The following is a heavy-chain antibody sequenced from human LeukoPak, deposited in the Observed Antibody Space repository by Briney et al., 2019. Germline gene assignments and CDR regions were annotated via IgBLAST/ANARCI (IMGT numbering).Heavy chain of an antibody. CDR2: ISVNT. Sequence: ASVTVSCKASGYTLASYSFSWVRQAPGQGLEWMGWISVNTSYAQHLQGRVTMTTDTSTSTAYMELRSLRSDDTAVYYCAREDPSGSFDYWGQGTLVTVSP. D-gene: IGHD1-26*01. V-gene: IGHV1-18*01. CDR1: GYTLASYS. J-gene: IGHJ4*02. CDR3: AREDPSGSFDY.